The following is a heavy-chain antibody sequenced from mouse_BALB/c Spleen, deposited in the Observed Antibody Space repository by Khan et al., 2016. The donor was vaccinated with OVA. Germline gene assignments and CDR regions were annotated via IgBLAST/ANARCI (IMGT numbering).Heavy chain of an antibody. CDR1: GYTFTSYW. D-gene: IGHD2-2*01. J-gene: IGHJ3*01. V-gene: IGHV1-61*01. CDR3: ARREKYGYDPSWFAY. CDR2: IDPSDSET. Sequence: VQLQQSGAELVRPGASVKLSCKASGYTFTSYWMNWVKQRPGQGLEWIGMIDPSDSETHYNQMFKDKATLTVDKCSRTAYMQLSSLTSEDSAVXYCARREKYGYDPSWFAYWGQGTLVTVSA.